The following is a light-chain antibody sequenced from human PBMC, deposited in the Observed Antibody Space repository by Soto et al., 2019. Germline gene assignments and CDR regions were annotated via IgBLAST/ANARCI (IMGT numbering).Light chain of an antibody. J-gene: IGKJ5*01. CDR1: QSVSSN. V-gene: IGKV3-11*01. CDR2: GAS. CDR3: QQRSNWPVT. Sequence: EFVLTQSPGTLSLSPGERATLSCRASQSVSSNLAWYQQKPGQAPRLLIYGASTRATGIPARFSGSGSGTDFTLTISSLEPEDFAVYYCQQRSNWPVTFGQGTRLEIK.